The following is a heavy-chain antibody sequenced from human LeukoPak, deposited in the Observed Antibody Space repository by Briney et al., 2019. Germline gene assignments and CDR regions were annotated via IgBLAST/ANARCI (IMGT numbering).Heavy chain of an antibody. CDR2: IYYSGST. V-gene: IGHV4-59*08. J-gene: IGHJ4*02. CDR1: GGSISSYY. CDR3: ATMATTTSSGY. Sequence: SETLSLTCTVSGGSISSYYWSWIRQPPGKGLGWIGYIYYSGSTNYNPSLKSRVTISVDTSKNQFSLKLSSVTAADTAVYYCATMATTTSSGYWGQGTLVTVSS. D-gene: IGHD5-24*01.